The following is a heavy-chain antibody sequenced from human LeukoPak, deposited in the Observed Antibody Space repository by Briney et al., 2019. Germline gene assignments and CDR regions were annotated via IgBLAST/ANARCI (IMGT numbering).Heavy chain of an antibody. CDR2: IFYSGTT. D-gene: IGHD6-13*01. Sequence: PSETLSLTCTVSGGSISTSTYNWGWIRQPPGMGLEWIGTIFYSGTTSYNPSLKSRVTISLDTSQNQFSLKLTSVTAADTAVYYCAAFIIAAADGSYWGQGTLVTVSS. CDR1: GGSISTSTYN. V-gene: IGHV4-39*07. J-gene: IGHJ4*02. CDR3: AAFIIAAADGSY.